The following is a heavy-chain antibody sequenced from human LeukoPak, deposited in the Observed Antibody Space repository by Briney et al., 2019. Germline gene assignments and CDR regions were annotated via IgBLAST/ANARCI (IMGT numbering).Heavy chain of an antibody. Sequence: PGGSLRLSCAASGFTFDDYAMHWVRQAPGKGLEWVSLISGDGRSTYFADSVKGRFTISRDNSKNSLYLQMNSLGTEDTALYYCAKVYRYYDSSCQHWGQGTLVTVSS. CDR1: GFTFDDYA. D-gene: IGHD3-22*01. V-gene: IGHV3-43*02. CDR3: AKVYRYYDSSCQH. CDR2: ISGDGRST. J-gene: IGHJ1*01.